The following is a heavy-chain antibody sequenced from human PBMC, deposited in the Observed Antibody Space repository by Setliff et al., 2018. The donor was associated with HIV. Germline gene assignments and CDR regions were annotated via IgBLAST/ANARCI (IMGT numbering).Heavy chain of an antibody. V-gene: IGHV5-51*01. CDR2: IYPGDSDT. CDR3: ARRAGPGGMDV. Sequence: PGASLKISCKGSGYNFTSNSIGWVRQMPGRGLAWMGIIYPGDSDTRYSPSFQGKVTISADKSINTAYLQWSSLKASDTAIYYCARRAGPGGMDVWGQGTTVTGS. CDR1: GYNFTSNS. J-gene: IGHJ6*02.